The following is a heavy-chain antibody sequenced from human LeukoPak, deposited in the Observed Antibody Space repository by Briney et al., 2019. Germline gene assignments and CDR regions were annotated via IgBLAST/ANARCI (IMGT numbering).Heavy chain of an antibody. J-gene: IGHJ4*02. D-gene: IGHD6-19*01. CDR1: GSSMSRSSYY. CDR2: MYYSGST. Sequence: SETLSLTCTVSGSSMSRSSYYWGWNRQPPGKGLEWIGTMYYSGSTYYNPSLKSRVTISEDTSKNQFSLKLNSVTAADTAVYYCARETKLMGYSSGLGFNYWGQGTLVTVSS. V-gene: IGHV4-39*07. CDR3: ARETKLMGYSSGLGFNY.